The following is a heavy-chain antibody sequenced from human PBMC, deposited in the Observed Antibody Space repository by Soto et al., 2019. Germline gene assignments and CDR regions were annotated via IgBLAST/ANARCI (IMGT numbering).Heavy chain of an antibody. Sequence: ASVKVSCKASGCTFTGYYMHWVRQAPGQGLEWMGWINPNSGGTNYAQKFQGRVTMTRDTSISTAYMELSRLRSDDTAVYYCARDLLSSRYSYGFSYYYGMDVWGQGTTVTVSS. V-gene: IGHV1-2*02. CDR1: GCTFTGYY. CDR2: INPNSGGT. D-gene: IGHD5-18*01. J-gene: IGHJ6*02. CDR3: ARDLLSSRYSYGFSYYYGMDV.